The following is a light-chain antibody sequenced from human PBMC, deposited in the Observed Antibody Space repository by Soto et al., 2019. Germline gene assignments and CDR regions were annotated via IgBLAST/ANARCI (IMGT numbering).Light chain of an antibody. CDR2: STN. Sequence: QTVVTQEPSFSVSPGRTVTLTCGLSSGSVSTSYYPSWYQQTPGQAPRTLIYSTNTRSSGVPDRFSGSILGIKAALTITGAQADDEADYYCALYMGSGIWVFAGGTKLTVL. J-gene: IGLJ3*02. CDR1: SGSVSTSYY. V-gene: IGLV8-61*01. CDR3: ALYMGSGIWV.